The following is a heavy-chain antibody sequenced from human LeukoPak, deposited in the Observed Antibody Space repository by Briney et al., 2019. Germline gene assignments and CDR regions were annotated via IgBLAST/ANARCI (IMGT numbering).Heavy chain of an antibody. CDR3: ARTTEAHSWQTRYYSYYMDV. D-gene: IGHD6-13*01. J-gene: IGHJ6*03. Sequence: GASVKVSCKASGYTFTNYGISWVRQAPGQGLEWMGWISAYNGNTNYAQKFQGRVTMTTDTSTSTAYMELRSLRSDDTAVYYCARTTEAHSWQTRYYSYYMDVWGKGTTVTVSS. CDR1: GYTFTNYG. CDR2: ISAYNGNT. V-gene: IGHV1-18*01.